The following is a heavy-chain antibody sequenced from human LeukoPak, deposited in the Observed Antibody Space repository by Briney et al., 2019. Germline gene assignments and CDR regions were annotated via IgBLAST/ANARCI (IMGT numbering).Heavy chain of an antibody. Sequence: ASVKVSCKVSGYTLTELSMHWVRQAPGKGLEWMGGFDPEDGETIYAQKFQGRVTMTEDTSTDTAYMELSSLRSEDTAVYYCATRSLYYYHSSGYRVAYWGQGTLVTVSS. CDR2: FDPEDGET. J-gene: IGHJ4*02. CDR3: ATRSLYYYHSSGYRVAY. V-gene: IGHV1-24*01. CDR1: GYTLTELS. D-gene: IGHD3-22*01.